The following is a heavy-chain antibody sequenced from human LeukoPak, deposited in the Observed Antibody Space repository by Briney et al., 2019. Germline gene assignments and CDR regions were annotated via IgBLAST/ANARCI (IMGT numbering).Heavy chain of an antibody. Sequence: GGSLRLSCAASGFTFTNYWMSWVCQAPGKGLEWVANIKQDGSEKYYVDSVKGRFTISRDSAKNSLYLQMNSLRAEDTAVYYCARVHGDYNYFYMDVWGKGTTVTVSS. CDR1: GFTFTNYW. CDR2: IKQDGSEK. V-gene: IGHV3-7*01. CDR3: ARVHGDYNYFYMDV. J-gene: IGHJ6*03. D-gene: IGHD5-12*01.